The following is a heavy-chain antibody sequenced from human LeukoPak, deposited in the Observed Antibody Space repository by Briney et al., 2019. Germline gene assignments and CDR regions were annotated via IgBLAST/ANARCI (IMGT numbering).Heavy chain of an antibody. J-gene: IGHJ4*02. CDR2: IHPSGAL. D-gene: IGHD3-22*01. CDR1: GASFSSGDQC. Sequence: KSSQTLSLTCTVSGASFSSGDQCGNWIRQRPGEGLEWIGSIHPSGALYNNPSLESRVTISIDTSNNQFSLNLNSVPAADTAVYFCSRGLDSRKLGYWGQGTLVTVSS. CDR3: SRGLDSRKLGY. V-gene: IGHV4-31*03.